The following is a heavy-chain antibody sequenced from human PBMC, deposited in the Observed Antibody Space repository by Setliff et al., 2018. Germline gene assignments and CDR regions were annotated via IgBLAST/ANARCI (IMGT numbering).Heavy chain of an antibody. V-gene: IGHV1-69-2*01. D-gene: IGHD3-10*01. CDR2: ADPEDGET. J-gene: IGHJ5*02. CDR1: GYTFTDYY. Sequence: ASVKVSCKASGYTFTDYYMHWVQQAPGKGLEWMGRADPEDGETISAEKFQGRVTITADTSTDTACMELSSLRSEDTAVYYCATLSKYPYGSGSYMGIRWFDPWGQGTRVTVSS. CDR3: ATLSKYPYGSGSYMGIRWFDP.